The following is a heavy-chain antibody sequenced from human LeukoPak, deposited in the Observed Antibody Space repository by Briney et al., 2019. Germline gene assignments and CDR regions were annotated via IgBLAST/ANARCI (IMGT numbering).Heavy chain of an antibody. Sequence: SETLSLTCAVSGGSVSSDNWWSWVRQPPGKGLEWIGEIYHSGSTNYNPSLESRLTMSLDKSTNQFSLNLRSVTAADTAVYYCARALAEGYSYGYYFDYWGRGILVTVSS. CDR1: GGSVSSDNW. CDR3: ARALAEGYSYGYYFDY. CDR2: IYHSGST. D-gene: IGHD5-18*01. J-gene: IGHJ4*02. V-gene: IGHV4-4*02.